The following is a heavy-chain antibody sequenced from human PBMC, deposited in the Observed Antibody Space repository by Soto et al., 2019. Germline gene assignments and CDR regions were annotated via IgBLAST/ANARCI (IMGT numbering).Heavy chain of an antibody. D-gene: IGHD3-3*01. CDR3: ARESFKWAILRPGYGMDV. Sequence: QVQLVQSGAEVKKPGASVKVSCKASGYTFTSYGISWVRQAPGQGLEWLGWISAYNGNTNYAQKHQGRVTMTTDTSTSTAYMELRSLRSDDTAVYYCARESFKWAILRPGYGMDVWGQGTTVTVSS. CDR1: GYTFTSYG. V-gene: IGHV1-18*01. J-gene: IGHJ6*02. CDR2: ISAYNGNT.